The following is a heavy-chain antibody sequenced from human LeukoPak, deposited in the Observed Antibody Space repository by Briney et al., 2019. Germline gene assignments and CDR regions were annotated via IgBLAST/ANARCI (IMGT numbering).Heavy chain of an antibody. J-gene: IGHJ5*02. CDR3: ARGRTGTMVRGVIILRWFDP. V-gene: IGHV1-8*01. Sequence: ASVKVSYKGSGYTFTSYEIKGVRQATGQGEEGMGGMNPKSGKTGYAQKFQGRVTMTRNTSISTAYMELSSLRSEDTAVYYCARGRTGTMVRGVIILRWFDPWGQGTLVTVSS. CDR1: GYTFTSYE. D-gene: IGHD3-10*01. CDR2: MNPKSGKT.